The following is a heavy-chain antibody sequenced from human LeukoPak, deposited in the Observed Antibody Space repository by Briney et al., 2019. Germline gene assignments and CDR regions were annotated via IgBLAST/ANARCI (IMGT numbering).Heavy chain of an antibody. CDR3: ARDFSSSSTVYYYYYMDV. V-gene: IGHV4-39*07. J-gene: IGHJ6*03. D-gene: IGHD6-6*01. Sequence: SETLSLTCTVSGGSISSSSYYWGWIRQPPGKGLEWIGSIYYSGSTYYNPSLKSRVTISLDTSKNQFSLKLSSVTAADTAIYYCARDFSSSSTVYYYYYMDVWGKGTTVTVSS. CDR1: GGSISSSSYY. CDR2: IYYSGST.